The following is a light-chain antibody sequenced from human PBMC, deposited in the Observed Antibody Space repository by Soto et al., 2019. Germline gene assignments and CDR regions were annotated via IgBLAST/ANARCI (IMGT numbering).Light chain of an antibody. Sequence: QSVLTQPPSASGTPGQRVTISCSGSSSNIGSNTVNWYQQLPGTAPKLLIYTINQRPSGVPDRFSGSRSGTSASLAISGPKSEDEAHYYCAAGDATLNGVVFGGGTQLTVL. CDR1: SSNIGSNT. CDR2: TIN. V-gene: IGLV1-44*01. CDR3: AAGDATLNGVV. J-gene: IGLJ3*02.